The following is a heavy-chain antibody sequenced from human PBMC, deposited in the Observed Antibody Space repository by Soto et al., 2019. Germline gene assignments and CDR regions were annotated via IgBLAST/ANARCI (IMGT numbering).Heavy chain of an antibody. CDR1: GFTFSSYS. CDR2: ISSSSSYI. D-gene: IGHD1-26*01. Sequence: EVQLVESGGGLVKPGGSLRLSCAASGFTFSSYSMNWVRQAPGKGLEWVSSISSSSSYIYYADSVKGRFTISRDNAKNSLYLQMNSLRAEDTAVYYCARAPSGWELRYYYGMDVCGQGTTVTVSS. J-gene: IGHJ6*02. V-gene: IGHV3-21*01. CDR3: ARAPSGWELRYYYGMDV.